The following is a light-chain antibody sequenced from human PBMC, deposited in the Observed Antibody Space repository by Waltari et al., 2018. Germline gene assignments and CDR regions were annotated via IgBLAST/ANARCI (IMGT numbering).Light chain of an antibody. CDR3: MQALQTPLT. V-gene: IGKV2-28*01. Sequence: DIVMTQSPPSLPVTPGEPASISCRSSQSLLHSNVYNYVDWYLQKRGQSPQLLIYLGSHRASGVPDRFSGSGSGTDFTLKISRVEAEDVGVYYCMQALQTPLTFGGGTKVEIK. CDR2: LGS. J-gene: IGKJ4*01. CDR1: QSLLHSNVYNY.